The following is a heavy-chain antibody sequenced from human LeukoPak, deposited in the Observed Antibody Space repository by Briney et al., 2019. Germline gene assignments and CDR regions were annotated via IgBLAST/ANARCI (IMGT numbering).Heavy chain of an antibody. J-gene: IGHJ4*02. V-gene: IGHV4-61*02. CDR2: IYTNENT. Sequence: PSETLSLTCTVSGVSISSGSFYWSWIRQPAGKGLEWIGRIYTNENTYYNPSLKSRVTISVDTSKNQFSLKLSSVTAADTAVYYCARHVDRLGASARFDYWGQGTLVTVSS. D-gene: IGHD1-26*01. CDR1: GVSISSGSFY. CDR3: ARHVDRLGASARFDY.